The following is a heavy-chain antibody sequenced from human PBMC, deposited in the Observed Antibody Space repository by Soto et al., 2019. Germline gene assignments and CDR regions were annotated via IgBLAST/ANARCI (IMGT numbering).Heavy chain of an antibody. D-gene: IGHD2-2*01. CDR3: AKGQPAAMIFWYFDL. CDR1: GFTFDDYA. CDR2: ISWNSGSI. V-gene: IGHV3-9*01. Sequence: DVQLVESGGGLVQPGRSLRLSCAASGFTFDDYAMHWVRQAPGKGLEWVSGISWNSGSIGYADSVKGRFTISRDNAKNSLYLQMNSLRAEDTALYYCAKGQPAAMIFWYFDLWGRGTLVTVSS. J-gene: IGHJ2*01.